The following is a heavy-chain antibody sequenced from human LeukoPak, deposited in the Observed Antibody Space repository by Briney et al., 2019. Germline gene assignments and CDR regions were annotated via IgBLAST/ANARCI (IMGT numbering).Heavy chain of an antibody. CDR2: IYYGGST. CDR1: GGSISSYY. D-gene: IGHD2-2*01. V-gene: IGHV4-59*01. CDR3: ARGLGYCSSTSCYGPGYYYYYMDV. J-gene: IGHJ6*03. Sequence: SETLSLTCTVSGGSISSYYWSWIRQPPGKGLEWIGYIYYGGSTNYNPSLKSRVTIPVDTSKNQFSLKLSSVTAADTAVYYCARGLGYCSSTSCYGPGYYYYYMDVWGKGTTVTVSS.